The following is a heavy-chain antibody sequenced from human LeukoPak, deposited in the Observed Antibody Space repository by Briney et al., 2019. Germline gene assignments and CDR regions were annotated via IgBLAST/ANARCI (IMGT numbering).Heavy chain of an antibody. V-gene: IGHV3-7*01. Sequence: GGSLRLSCAASGFTFSNYWMSWVRQAPGKGLEWVANIKQDGSEKYYVDSVKGRFTISRDNAKNSLYLQMNSLRAEDTAVYYCASSGYCSSTSCLVLYYYMDVWGKGTTVTVSS. CDR3: ASSGYCSSTSCLVLYYYMDV. D-gene: IGHD2-2*01. CDR1: GFTFSNYW. J-gene: IGHJ6*03. CDR2: IKQDGSEK.